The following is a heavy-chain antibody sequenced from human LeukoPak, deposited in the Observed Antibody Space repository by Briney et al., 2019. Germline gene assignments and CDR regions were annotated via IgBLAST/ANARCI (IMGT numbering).Heavy chain of an antibody. CDR3: ARVYSSGWYYFDY. J-gene: IGHJ4*02. D-gene: IGHD6-19*01. Sequence: ASVKVSCKASGYTFTSYAMHWVRQAPGQRLEWMGWINAGNGNTKYSQKFQGRVTITRDTSASTAYMELSSLRSEDTAVYYCARVYSSGWYYFDYWGQGTLATVSS. V-gene: IGHV1-3*01. CDR1: GYTFTSYA. CDR2: INAGNGNT.